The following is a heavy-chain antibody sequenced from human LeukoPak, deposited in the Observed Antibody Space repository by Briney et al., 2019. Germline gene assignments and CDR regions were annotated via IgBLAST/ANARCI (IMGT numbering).Heavy chain of an antibody. CDR1: GFTFSSYA. Sequence: GGSLRLSCAASGFTFSSYAMSWVRQAPGKGLEWVSAISGSGGSTYYADSVKGRFTISRDGSQNTLFLQMHSLRAEDTAIYSCAKGTGVRTPPPSAWDAFDIWGRGTMVTVSS. J-gene: IGHJ3*02. D-gene: IGHD4-23*01. CDR2: ISGSGGST. V-gene: IGHV3-23*01. CDR3: AKGTGVRTPPPSAWDAFDI.